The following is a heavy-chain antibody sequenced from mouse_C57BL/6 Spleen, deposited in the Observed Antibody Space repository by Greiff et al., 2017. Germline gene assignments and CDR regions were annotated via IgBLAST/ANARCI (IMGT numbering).Heavy chain of an antibody. CDR2: IWSGGST. CDR3: ARSPLDYYGSSYAYAMDY. J-gene: IGHJ4*01. CDR1: GFSLTSYG. Sequence: VQLQESGPGLVQPSQSLSITCTVSGFSLTSYGVHWVRQSPGKGLEWLGVIWSGGSTDYNAAFISRLSISKDNSKSQVFFKMNSLQADDTAIYYCARSPLDYYGSSYAYAMDYWGQGTSVTVSS. V-gene: IGHV2-2*01. D-gene: IGHD1-1*01.